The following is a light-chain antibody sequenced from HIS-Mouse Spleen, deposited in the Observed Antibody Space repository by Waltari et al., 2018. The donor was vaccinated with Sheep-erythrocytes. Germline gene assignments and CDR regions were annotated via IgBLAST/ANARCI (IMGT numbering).Light chain of an antibody. Sequence: SYELTQPPSVSVSPGQTASITCSGDKLVDTYACWSQQKPGQSPVLVIYQDSKRPAGIPERFSGSNSGNTATLTISGTQAMDEADYYCQAWDSSTAWNVVFGGGTKLTVL. CDR2: QDS. CDR3: QAWDSSTAWNVV. J-gene: IGLJ2*01. CDR1: KLVDTY. V-gene: IGLV3-1*01.